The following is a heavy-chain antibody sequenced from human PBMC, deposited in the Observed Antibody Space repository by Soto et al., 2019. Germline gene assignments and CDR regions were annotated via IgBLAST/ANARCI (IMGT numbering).Heavy chain of an antibody. CDR3: ARGAKTYYYGSGSSTGVLDV. J-gene: IGHJ6*02. D-gene: IGHD3-10*01. V-gene: IGHV1-46*02. CDR1: GSTFNSHY. Sequence: ASVKVSCKASGSTFNSHYMHWVRQAPGQGLEWIGIINPSGGSTSYAQKFQGRVTMTRDTSKNQFSLKLSSVTAADTAVYYCARGAKTYYYGSGSSTGVLDVWGQGTTVTVSS. CDR2: INPSGGST.